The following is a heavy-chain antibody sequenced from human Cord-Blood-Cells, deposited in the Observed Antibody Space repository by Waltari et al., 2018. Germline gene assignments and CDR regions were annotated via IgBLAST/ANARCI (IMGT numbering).Heavy chain of an antibody. CDR1: GFTFSSYS. CDR2: ISSSSSYI. CDR3: ARVDGGYSYGYYYYYYMDV. V-gene: IGHV3-21*01. D-gene: IGHD5-18*01. Sequence: EVQLVESGGGLVKPGGSLRLSCAASGFTFSSYSMNWVRQAPGKGLEWVSSISSSSSYIYYADSVKGRFTISRDNAKNSLYLQRNSLRAEDTAVYYCARVDGGYSYGYYYYYYMDVWGKGTTVTVSS. J-gene: IGHJ6*03.